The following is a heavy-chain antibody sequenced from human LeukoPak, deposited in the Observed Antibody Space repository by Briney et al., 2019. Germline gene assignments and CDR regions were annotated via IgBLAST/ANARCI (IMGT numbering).Heavy chain of an antibody. Sequence: GASVKVSCKGSGYSFTNYGISWVRQAPGQGLEWMGWINAFNGDTNHAQKVQGRVTMTTDTSTSTAYMELRSLRSDDTAVYYCARDGSGTWLDPWGQGTLVTVSS. V-gene: IGHV1-18*01. J-gene: IGHJ5*02. CDR3: ARDGSGTWLDP. D-gene: IGHD3-10*01. CDR2: INAFNGDT. CDR1: GYSFTNYG.